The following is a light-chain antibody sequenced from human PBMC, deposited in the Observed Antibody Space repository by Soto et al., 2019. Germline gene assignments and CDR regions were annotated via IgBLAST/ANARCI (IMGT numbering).Light chain of an antibody. CDR2: GAS. Sequence: EIVMTQSPATLSVSPGERATLSCRASQSVSSNLAWYQQKPGQAPRLLIYGASTRATGIPARFSGSGSGTEFTLTISSLQSEDFAVYYCQQYNNWPLFVQGTKLEIK. V-gene: IGKV3D-15*01. CDR1: QSVSSN. J-gene: IGKJ2*01. CDR3: QQYNNWPL.